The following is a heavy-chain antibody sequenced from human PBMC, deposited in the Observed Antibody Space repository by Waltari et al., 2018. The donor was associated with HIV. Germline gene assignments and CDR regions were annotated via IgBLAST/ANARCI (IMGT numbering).Heavy chain of an antibody. CDR1: GHNISRYW. D-gene: IGHD4-4*01. CDR2: NFPSDSTT. Sequence: VQLEQSGAEVKKLGVSLWMSCKRSGHNISRYWISWVRQIPGNGLEWMGINFPSDSTTRYSPSFRGQVTISADKSINTTYLQWTTLKASDSAIYYCATGPDHYCDFWGQGTQVTVSS. V-gene: IGHV5-51*01. CDR3: ATGPDHYCDF. J-gene: IGHJ4*02.